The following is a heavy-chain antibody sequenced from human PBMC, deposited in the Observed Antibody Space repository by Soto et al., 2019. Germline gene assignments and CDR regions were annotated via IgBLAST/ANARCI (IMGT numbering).Heavy chain of an antibody. J-gene: IGHJ6*03. V-gene: IGHV1-8*01. CDR3: AFGYCSGGSCQDYYYYNMDV. CDR2: MNPNSGNT. D-gene: IGHD2-15*01. Sequence: QVQLVQSGAEVKKPGASVKVSCKASGYTFTSYDINWVRQATGQGLEWMGWMNPNSGNTGYAQKFQGRVTMTRNTSITTAYMELSSLRSEDTAVYYCAFGYCSGGSCQDYYYYNMDVWGRGTTVTVSS. CDR1: GYTFTSYD.